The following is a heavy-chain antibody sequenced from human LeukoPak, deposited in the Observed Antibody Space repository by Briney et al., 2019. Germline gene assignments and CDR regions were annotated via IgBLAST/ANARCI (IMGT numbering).Heavy chain of an antibody. V-gene: IGHV4-59*12. D-gene: IGHD4-17*01. CDR3: ARGPTTVTRAFDY. Sequence: PSETLSLTCTVSGGSISGYYWSWIRQPPGKGLEWIGNIFYSGSTYYSPSLRSRVTISLDTSRNQFSLKLNSVTAADTAVYYCARGPTTVTRAFDYWGQGTLVTVSS. J-gene: IGHJ4*02. CDR1: GGSISGYY. CDR2: IFYSGST.